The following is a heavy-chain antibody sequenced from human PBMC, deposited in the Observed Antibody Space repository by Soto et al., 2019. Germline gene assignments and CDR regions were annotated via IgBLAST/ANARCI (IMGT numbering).Heavy chain of an antibody. V-gene: IGHV3-11*01. D-gene: IGHD6-19*01. CDR2: LDTRGIII. CDR3: ARAWQWLDY. J-gene: IGHJ4*02. CDR1: GFTFTDYY. Sequence: QVQLVESGGGLVKPGGSLRLSCATSGFTFTDYYMSWIRQAPGKGLEWISYLDTRGIIIYYADSVKGRFTISRDNAKNSVYLQMNSLRADDTAVYYCARAWQWLDYWGQGTLVTVSS.